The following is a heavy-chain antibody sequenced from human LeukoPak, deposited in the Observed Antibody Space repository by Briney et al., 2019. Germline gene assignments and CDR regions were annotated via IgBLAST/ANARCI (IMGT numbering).Heavy chain of an antibody. D-gene: IGHD3/OR15-3a*01. J-gene: IGHJ6*03. Sequence: GGSLRLSCAASGFTFSSYSMLWVRQVPGKGLEWVAFIRYDGSKKYYADSVKGRFTISRDNSKNTLYLQMNSLRAEDTAVYYCARDPGRWTYYYYMDVWGKGTTVTVSS. CDR1: GFTFSSYS. CDR3: ARDPGRWTYYYYMDV. V-gene: IGHV3-30*02. CDR2: IRYDGSKK.